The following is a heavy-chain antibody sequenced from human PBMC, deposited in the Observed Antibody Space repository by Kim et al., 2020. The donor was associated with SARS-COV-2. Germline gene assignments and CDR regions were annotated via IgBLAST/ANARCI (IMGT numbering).Heavy chain of an antibody. CDR2: INSDGSST. D-gene: IGHD3-10*01. V-gene: IGHV3-74*01. Sequence: GGSLRLSCAVSGFTFSSYWMHWVRQAPGKGLVWVSRINSDGSSTSYADSVKGRFTISRDNAKNTLYLQMNSLRAEDTAVYYCAREFVWFGELLPYYYYYYGMDVWGQGTTVTVSS. CDR3: AREFVWFGELLPYYYYYYGMDV. CDR1: GFTFSSYW. J-gene: IGHJ6*02.